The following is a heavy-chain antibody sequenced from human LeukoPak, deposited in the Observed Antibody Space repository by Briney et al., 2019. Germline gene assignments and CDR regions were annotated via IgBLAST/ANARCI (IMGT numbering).Heavy chain of an antibody. CDR1: GFTFSSYA. J-gene: IGHJ4*02. CDR2: ISGSGGST. D-gene: IGHD3-10*01. Sequence: PGGSLRLSCAASGFTFSSYAMSWVRQAPGKGLEWVSAISGSGGSTYYADSVKGRFTISRDNSKNTLYLQMNSLRAEDTAVYYCASNLREFGEFRFDYWGQGTLVTVSS. CDR3: ASNLREFGEFRFDY. V-gene: IGHV3-23*01.